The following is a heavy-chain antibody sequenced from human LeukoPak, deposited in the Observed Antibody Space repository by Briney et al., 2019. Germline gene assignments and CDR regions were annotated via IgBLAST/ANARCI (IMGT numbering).Heavy chain of an antibody. J-gene: IGHJ3*02. V-gene: IGHV4-59*01. CDR2: VYYSGSA. CDR1: GVSIGSYY. D-gene: IGHD2-8*02. CDR3: ARDAERCSGGVVVDLDN. Sequence: PETLSLTWPVNGVSIGSYYWGWLRQLPGKVPEWMGFVYYSGSANYNPSLQSRVTISGDTSKNQFSLRLCSVTAADTAVYYCARDAERCSGGVVVDLDNWGQRTMVTVSS.